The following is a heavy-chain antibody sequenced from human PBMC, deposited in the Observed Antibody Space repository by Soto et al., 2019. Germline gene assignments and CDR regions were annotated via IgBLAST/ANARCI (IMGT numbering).Heavy chain of an antibody. CDR2: TYFRSKWDN. CDR1: GDSVSSNTAS. V-gene: IGHV6-1*01. Sequence: SQTLSPTCVISGDSVSSNTASWNWIRQSPSRGLEWLGRTYFRSKWDNDYAVAVKSRIIINPDTSNNQFSLQLNSVTPEDTAVYFCAKGDNLGPKTGYAFDPWGQGIMVTVSS. D-gene: IGHD5-12*01. CDR3: AKGDNLGPKTGYAFDP. J-gene: IGHJ5*02.